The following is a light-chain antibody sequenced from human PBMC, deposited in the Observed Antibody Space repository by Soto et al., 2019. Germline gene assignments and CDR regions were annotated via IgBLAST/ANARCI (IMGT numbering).Light chain of an antibody. CDR2: DVS. Sequence: QSALTQPASVSGSPGQSITISCTGTSSDFGGYNYVSWYQQHPGKAPKLMIYDVSNRPSGVSNRFSGSKSGNTASLTIPGLQAEDEADYYCSSYTSSSLPYVLGTGTKVTVL. CDR1: SSDFGGYNY. J-gene: IGLJ1*01. CDR3: SSYTSSSLPYV. V-gene: IGLV2-14*01.